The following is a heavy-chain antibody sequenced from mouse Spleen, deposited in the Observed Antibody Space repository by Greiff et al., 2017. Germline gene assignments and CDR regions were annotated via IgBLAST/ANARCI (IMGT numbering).Heavy chain of an antibody. CDR2: INSNGGST. J-gene: IGHJ2*01. V-gene: IGHV5-6-3*01. Sequence: DVKLVESGGGLVQPGGSLKLSCAASGFTFSSYGMSWVRQTPDKRLELVATINSNGGSTYYPDSVKGRFTISRDNAKNTLYLQMSSLKSEDTAMYYCAREGGRGYFDYWGQGTTLTVSS. CDR3: AREGGRGYFDY. CDR1: GFTFSSYG. D-gene: IGHD3-3*01.